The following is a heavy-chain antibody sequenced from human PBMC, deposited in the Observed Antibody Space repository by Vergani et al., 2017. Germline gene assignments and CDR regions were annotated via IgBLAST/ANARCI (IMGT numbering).Heavy chain of an antibody. J-gene: IGHJ4*02. CDR3: ARALLYYYDSSGYYSHFDY. D-gene: IGHD3-22*01. V-gene: IGHV3-23*04. CDR2: ISGSGGST. Sequence: EVQLVESGGGLVKPGGSLRLSCAASGFTFSSYAMSWVRQAPGKGLEWVSAISGSGGSTYYADSVKGRFTISRDNSKNTLYLQMNSLRAEDTAVYYCARALLYYYDSSGYYSHFDYWGQGTLVTVSS. CDR1: GFTFSSYA.